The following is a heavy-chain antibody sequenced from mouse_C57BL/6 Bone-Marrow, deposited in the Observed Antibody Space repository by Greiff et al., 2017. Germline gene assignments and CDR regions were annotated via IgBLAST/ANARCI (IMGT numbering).Heavy chain of an antibody. CDR1: GYSFTSYY. V-gene: IGHV1-66*01. D-gene: IGHD1-1*01. CDR2: IYPGSGNT. CDR3: ARDYYYGSRGDYYAMDY. Sequence: VQLQQSGAELMKPGASVKLSCKASGYSFTSYYIHWVKQRPGQGLEWIGWIYPGSGNTKYNEKFKGKATLTADTSSSTAYMQLSSLTSEDSAVYYCARDYYYGSRGDYYAMDYWGQGTSVTVSS. J-gene: IGHJ4*01.